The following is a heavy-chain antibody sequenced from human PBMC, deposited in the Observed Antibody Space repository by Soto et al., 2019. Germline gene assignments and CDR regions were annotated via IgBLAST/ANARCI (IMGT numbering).Heavy chain of an antibody. Sequence: QVTLKESGPVLVKPTETLKLTCTVSGFSLSNARMGVSWIRQPPGKALEWLAHIFSNDEKSYSTSLKSRLTISKDTSKSQVVLTMTNMDPVDTATYYCARIRLGYCSGGSCYNNWFDPWGQGTLVTVSS. J-gene: IGHJ5*02. CDR2: IFSNDEK. CDR3: ARIRLGYCSGGSCYNNWFDP. V-gene: IGHV2-26*01. D-gene: IGHD2-15*01. CDR1: GFSLSNARMG.